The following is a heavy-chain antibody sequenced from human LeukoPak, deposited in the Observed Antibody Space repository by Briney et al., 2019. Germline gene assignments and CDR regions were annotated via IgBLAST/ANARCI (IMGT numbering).Heavy chain of an antibody. J-gene: IGHJ4*02. CDR1: GFTFNNYA. CDR3: AKDPPGYSSSWYGTFDY. V-gene: IGHV3-23*01. Sequence: GGSLRLSCAASGFTFNNYAIHWVRQAPGKGLEWVSAISGNGGSTYYAHSAKGRFSISRDNSKNTLYLQMNSLRAEDTAVYYCAKDPPGYSSSWYGTFDYWGQGTLVTVSS. D-gene: IGHD6-13*01. CDR2: ISGNGGST.